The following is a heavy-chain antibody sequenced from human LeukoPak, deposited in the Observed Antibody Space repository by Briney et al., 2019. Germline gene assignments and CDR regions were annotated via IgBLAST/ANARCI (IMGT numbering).Heavy chain of an antibody. J-gene: IGHJ4*02. CDR3: ARDRVDY. CDR2: ISYDGSNK. V-gene: IGHV3-30-3*01. Sequence: GRSLRLSCAASGFTFSSYAMHWVRQAPGKGLEWVAVISYDGSNKYYADSVKGRFTISRGNSKNTLYLQMNSLRAEDTAVYYCARDRVDYWGQGTLVTVSS. CDR1: GFTFSSYA. D-gene: IGHD3-10*01.